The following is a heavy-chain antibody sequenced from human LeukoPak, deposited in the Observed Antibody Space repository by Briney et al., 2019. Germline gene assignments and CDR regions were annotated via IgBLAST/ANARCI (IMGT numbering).Heavy chain of an antibody. Sequence: GGSLRLSCAASGFTFSSYGTHWVRQAPGKGLEWVAVIWYDGSNKYYADSVKGRFTISRDNSKNTLYLQMNSLRAEDTAVYYCARDHSSSTGGYYYYGMDVWGQGTTVTVSS. V-gene: IGHV3-33*01. CDR3: ARDHSSSTGGYYYYGMDV. CDR2: IWYDGSNK. D-gene: IGHD6-13*01. J-gene: IGHJ6*02. CDR1: GFTFSSYG.